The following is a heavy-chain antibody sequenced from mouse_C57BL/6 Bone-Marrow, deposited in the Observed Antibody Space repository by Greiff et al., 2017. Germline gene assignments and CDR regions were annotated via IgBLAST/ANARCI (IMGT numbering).Heavy chain of an antibody. CDR1: GYTFTGYW. CDR2: ILPGSGST. Sequence: QVQLQQSGAELMKPGASVKLSCKATGYTFTGYWIEWVKQRPGHGLDWIGEILPGSGSTNYNEKFKGKATFTADTSSNTAYMQLSSLTTEDSAIYYCARSANYDGSSLVFDYWGQGTTLTVSS. V-gene: IGHV1-9*01. J-gene: IGHJ2*01. D-gene: IGHD1-1*01. CDR3: ARSANYDGSSLVFDY.